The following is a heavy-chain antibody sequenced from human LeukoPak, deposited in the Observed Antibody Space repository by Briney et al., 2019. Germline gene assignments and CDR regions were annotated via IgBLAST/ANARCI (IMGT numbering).Heavy chain of an antibody. CDR2: IVVCSGNT. D-gene: IGHD4-17*01. Sequence: SVKVSCKASGFTFTSSAVQWVRQARGQRLEWIGWIVVCSGNTNYAQKFQERVTITRDMSTSTAYMELSSLRSEDTAVYYCAALDYGDYETPIDYWGQGTLVTVSS. V-gene: IGHV1-58*01. J-gene: IGHJ4*02. CDR3: AALDYGDYETPIDY. CDR1: GFTFTSSA.